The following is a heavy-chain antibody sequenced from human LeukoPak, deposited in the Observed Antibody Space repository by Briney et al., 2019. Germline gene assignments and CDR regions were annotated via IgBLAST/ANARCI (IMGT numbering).Heavy chain of an antibody. CDR1: GYTFTSYD. CDR2: MNPNSGNT. CDR3: ARGPGDDDAFDI. D-gene: IGHD4-17*01. J-gene: IGHJ3*02. V-gene: IGHV1-8*01. Sequence: ASVKVSCKASGYTFTSYDINWVRQATGQGLEWMGWMNPNSGNTGYAQKFQGRVTMTRNTSISTAYMELSSLRPEDTAVYYCARGPGDDDAFDIWGQGTMVTVSS.